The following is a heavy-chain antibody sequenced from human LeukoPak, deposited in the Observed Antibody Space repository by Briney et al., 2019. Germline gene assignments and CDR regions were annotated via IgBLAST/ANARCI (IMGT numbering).Heavy chain of an antibody. CDR1: GFTFSSYA. CDR2: ISGSGGST. V-gene: IGHV3-23*01. D-gene: IGHD3-9*01. J-gene: IGHJ4*02. Sequence: HAGGSLRLSCAASGFTFSSYAMSWVRQAPGKGLEWVSAISGSGGSTYYADSVKGRFTISRDNSKNTLYLQMNSLRAEDTAVYYCAKDTRFLEWLNYDILTGYIDYWGQGTLVTVSS. CDR3: AKDTRFLEWLNYDILTGYIDY.